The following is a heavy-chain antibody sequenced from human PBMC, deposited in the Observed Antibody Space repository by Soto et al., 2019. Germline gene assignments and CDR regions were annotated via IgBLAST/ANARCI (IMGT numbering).Heavy chain of an antibody. CDR2: ISYDGSNK. D-gene: IGHD3-10*01. CDR1: GFTFSSYG. Sequence: QVQLVESGGGVVQPGRSLRLSCAASGFTFSSYGMHWVRQAPGKGLEWVAVISYDGSNKYYADSVKGRFTISRDNSKNTLYLQMNSLRAEDTAVYYCTNSLWFGEGYWGQGTLVTVSS. CDR3: TNSLWFGEGY. V-gene: IGHV3-30*18. J-gene: IGHJ4*02.